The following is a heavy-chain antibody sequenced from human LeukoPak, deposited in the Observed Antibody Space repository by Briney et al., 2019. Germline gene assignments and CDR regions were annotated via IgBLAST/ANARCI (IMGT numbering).Heavy chain of an antibody. J-gene: IGHJ4*02. Sequence: SETLSLTCTVSGGSISSSSYYWGWIRQPPGKGLEWIGSIYYSGSTYYNPSLKSRVTISVDTSKNQFSLKLSSVTAADTAVYYCARGGLGSPFDYWGQGTLVAVSS. CDR3: ARGGLGSPFDY. CDR2: IYYSGST. CDR1: GGSISSSSYY. V-gene: IGHV4-39*07. D-gene: IGHD3-10*01.